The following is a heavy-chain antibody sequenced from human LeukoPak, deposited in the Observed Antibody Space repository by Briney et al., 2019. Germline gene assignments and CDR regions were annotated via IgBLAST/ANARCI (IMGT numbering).Heavy chain of an antibody. CDR1: GFTFRSHA. CDR3: ARDGAGMDV. D-gene: IGHD3-16*01. V-gene: IGHV3-53*01. CDR2: IYSGGST. J-gene: IGHJ6*02. Sequence: GGSLRLSCAPSGFTFRSHAMHWVRQAPGKGLEWVSVIYSGGSTYYADSVKGRFTISRDNSKNTLCLQMNSLRAEDTAVYYCARDGAGMDVWGQGTTVTVSS.